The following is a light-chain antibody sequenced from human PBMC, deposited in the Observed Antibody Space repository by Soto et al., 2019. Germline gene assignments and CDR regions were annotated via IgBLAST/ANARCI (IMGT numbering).Light chain of an antibody. CDR3: HQYGSSRT. CDR2: GAS. V-gene: IGKV3-20*01. Sequence: EIVLTQSPGTLSLSPGERATLSCRASQSVSSTYLAWYQQKPGQAPKLLIYGASSRATGIPDRFSGSRSGTDFTRTISRLEPEDFAVYYCHQYGSSRTFGHGTKVEIK. J-gene: IGKJ1*01. CDR1: QSVSSTY.